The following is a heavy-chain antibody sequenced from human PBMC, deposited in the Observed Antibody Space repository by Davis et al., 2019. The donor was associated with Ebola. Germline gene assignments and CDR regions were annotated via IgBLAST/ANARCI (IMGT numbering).Heavy chain of an antibody. CDR1: GFTFSDYY. CDR2: ISSSGSTI. J-gene: IGHJ5*02. CDR3: AREGEQLYLFDP. V-gene: IGHV3-11*01. D-gene: IGHD6-6*01. Sequence: GESLKISCAAPGFTFSDYYMSWIRQAPGKGLEWVSYISSSGSTIYYADSVKGRFTISRDNAKNSLYLQMNSLRAEDTAVYYCAREGEQLYLFDPWGQGTLVTVSS.